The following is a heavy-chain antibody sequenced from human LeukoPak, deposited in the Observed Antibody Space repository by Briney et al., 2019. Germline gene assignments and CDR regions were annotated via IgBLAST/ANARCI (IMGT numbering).Heavy chain of an antibody. CDR2: ISSSSSYI. CDR1: GFTFSSDS. D-gene: IGHD2-8*01. CDR3: ARDKEGYCTNGVCSSYYYYYMYV. V-gene: IGHV3-21*01. J-gene: IGHJ6*03. Sequence: GGSLRLSCAASGFTFSSDSMIWVRQAPGKGLEWVSSISSSSSYIYYADSVKGRFTISRDNAKNSLYLQMNSLRAEDTAVYYCARDKEGYCTNGVCSSYYYYYMYVWGKGTTVTVSS.